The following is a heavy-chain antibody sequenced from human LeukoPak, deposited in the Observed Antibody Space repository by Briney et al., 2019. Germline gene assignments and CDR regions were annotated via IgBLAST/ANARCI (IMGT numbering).Heavy chain of an antibody. CDR2: INPNSGGT. Sequence: ASVKVSCKASGYTFTGYYMHWVRQAPGQGLAWMGWINPNSGGTNYAQKFQGGVTMTRDTSISTAYMELSRLRSDDTAVYYCAREDSPKLERLISDYWGQGTLVTVSS. V-gene: IGHV1-2*02. CDR3: AREDSPKLERLISDY. D-gene: IGHD3-16*01. J-gene: IGHJ4*02. CDR1: GYTFTGYY.